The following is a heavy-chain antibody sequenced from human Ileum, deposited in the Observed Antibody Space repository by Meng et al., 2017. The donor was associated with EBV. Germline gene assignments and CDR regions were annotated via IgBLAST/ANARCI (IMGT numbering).Heavy chain of an antibody. J-gene: IGHJ4*02. Sequence: QVQGEGPGLVTPSGTLSVTCVGSGGSISRGDWWSWVRQQPGKGMERIGETSHSGSTTYSPSLKSRVTISLDKSKNKLSLKLNSVTAADTAVYYCASSDYYRSDYWGQGTLVTVSS. CDR1: GGSISRGDW. CDR3: ASSDYYRSDY. V-gene: IGHV4-4*02. D-gene: IGHD3-22*01. CDR2: TSHSGST.